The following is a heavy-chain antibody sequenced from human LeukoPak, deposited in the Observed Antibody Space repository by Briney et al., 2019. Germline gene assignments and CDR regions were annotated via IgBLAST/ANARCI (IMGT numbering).Heavy chain of an antibody. CDR2: IYYSGST. CDR1: GGSISSSTYY. Sequence: PSETLSLTCTVSGGSISSSTYYWGWIRQPPGKGLEWFGSIYYSGSTYYNPSLKSRVTISVDTSKNQFSLKLSSVTAADTAVYYCARWGLSGSQSDYWGQGTLVTVSS. D-gene: IGHD1-26*01. CDR3: ARWGLSGSQSDY. J-gene: IGHJ4*02. V-gene: IGHV4-39*07.